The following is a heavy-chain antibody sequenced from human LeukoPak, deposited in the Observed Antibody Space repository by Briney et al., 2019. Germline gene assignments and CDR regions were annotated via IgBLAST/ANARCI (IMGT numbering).Heavy chain of an antibody. CDR2: INPNSGGT. J-gene: IGHJ4*02. Sequence: ASVKVSCKASGYTFTGYYMHWVRQAPGQGLEWMGWINPNSGGTNYAQKFQGRVTMTTDTSTSTAYMELRSLRSDDTAVYYCARTGYYYDSSGYYYTDYWGQGTLVTVSS. CDR3: ARTGYYYDSSGYYYTDY. CDR1: GYTFTGYY. V-gene: IGHV1-2*02. D-gene: IGHD3-22*01.